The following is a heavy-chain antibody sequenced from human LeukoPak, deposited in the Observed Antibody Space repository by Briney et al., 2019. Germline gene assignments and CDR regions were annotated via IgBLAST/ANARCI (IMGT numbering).Heavy chain of an antibody. CDR3: ARDFGGYCSSSSCYYGMDV. CDR1: GYTFTSYG. Sequence: ASVKVSCKASGYTFTSYGISWVRQAPGQRLEWMGWINAGNGNTRYSQKLQGRVTITRDTSASTAYMELSSLRSEGTAVYYCARDFGGYCSSSSCYYGMDVWGQGTTVTVSS. V-gene: IGHV1-3*01. D-gene: IGHD2-2*01. CDR2: INAGNGNT. J-gene: IGHJ6*02.